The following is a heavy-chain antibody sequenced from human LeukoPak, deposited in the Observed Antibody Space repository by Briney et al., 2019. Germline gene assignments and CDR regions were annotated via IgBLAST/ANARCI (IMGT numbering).Heavy chain of an antibody. D-gene: IGHD6-13*01. CDR3: ARGGGAAAGHYYYYMDV. CDR2: INHSGST. J-gene: IGHJ6*03. Sequence: SETLSLTCAVYGGSFSGYHWSWIRQPPGKGLEWIGEINHSGSTNYNPSLKSRVTMSIDTSKNHFSLKLSSVTAADTAVYYCARGGGAAAGHYYYYMDVWGKGTTVTVSS. CDR1: GGSFSGYH. V-gene: IGHV4-34*01.